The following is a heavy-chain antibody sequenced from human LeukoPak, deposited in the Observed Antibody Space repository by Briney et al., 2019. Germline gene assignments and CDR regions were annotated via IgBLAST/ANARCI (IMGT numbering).Heavy chain of an antibody. D-gene: IGHD3-16*01. V-gene: IGHV3-30*02. CDR3: AKSRSGMGGNWFDP. CDR2: IRYDGSNK. J-gene: IGHJ5*02. CDR1: GFTFSTYG. Sequence: PGGSLRLSCAASGFTFSTYGMHWVRQAPGKGLEWVAFIRYDGSNKYYADSVKGRFTISRDNAKNTLYLQMNSLRAEDTAVYYCAKSRSGMGGNWFDPWGQGTLVTVSS.